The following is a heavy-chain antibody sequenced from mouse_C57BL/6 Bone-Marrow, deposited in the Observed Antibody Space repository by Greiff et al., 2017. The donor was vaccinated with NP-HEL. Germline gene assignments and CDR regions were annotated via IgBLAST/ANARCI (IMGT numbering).Heavy chain of an antibody. CDR3: ARDGYYVGWFAY. CDR1: GFTFSSYG. J-gene: IGHJ3*01. D-gene: IGHD2-3*01. CDR2: ISSGGSYT. Sequence: EVQLVESGGDLVKPGGSLKLSCAASGFTFSSYGMSWVRQTPDKRLEWVATISSGGSYTYYPDSVKGRITISRDNAKNTLYLQMSSLKSEDTAMYYCARDGYYVGWFAYWGQGTLVTVSA. V-gene: IGHV5-6*01.